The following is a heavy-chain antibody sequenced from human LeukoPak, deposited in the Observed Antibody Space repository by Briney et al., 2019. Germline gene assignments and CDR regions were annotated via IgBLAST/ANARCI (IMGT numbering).Heavy chain of an antibody. CDR1: GFTSRDYW. V-gene: IGHV3-74*01. J-gene: IGHJ4*02. D-gene: IGHD2-8*02. Sequence: PGGSLRLSCAASGFTSRDYWMHWVRQVPGKGLLWVSHINSDGSITDYADSVKGRFTISRDNARNTLSLQMDSLRVEDTAVYYCARNPTGDYDYWGQGALVTVSS. CDR2: INSDGSIT. CDR3: ARNPTGDYDY.